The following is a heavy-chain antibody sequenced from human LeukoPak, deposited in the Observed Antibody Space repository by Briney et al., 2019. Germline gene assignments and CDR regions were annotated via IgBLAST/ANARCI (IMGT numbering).Heavy chain of an antibody. D-gene: IGHD3-3*01. V-gene: IGHV3-7*05. Sequence: GGSLRLSCAASGFSFSSHWMFWVRQAPGRGLEWVANIKQDGSEKYYVASVKGRFTISRDNAKNSLYLQMNSLRAEDTAIYYCARYYDFWSSIDYWGQGTLVTVSS. CDR1: GFSFSSHW. J-gene: IGHJ4*02. CDR3: ARYYDFWSSIDY. CDR2: IKQDGSEK.